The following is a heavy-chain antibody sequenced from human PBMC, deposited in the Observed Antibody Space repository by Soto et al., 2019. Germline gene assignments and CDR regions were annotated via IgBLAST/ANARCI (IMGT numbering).Heavy chain of an antibody. CDR2: IRSKANSYAT. CDR3: TIHRTNCTNGVCYNY. Sequence: GGSLRLSCAASGFTFSGSAMHWVRQASGKGLEWVGRIRSKANSYATAYAASVKGRFTISRDDSKNTAYLQMNSLKTEDTAVYYCTIHRTNCTNGVCYNYWGQGTLVTVSS. J-gene: IGHJ4*02. V-gene: IGHV3-73*01. CDR1: GFTFSGSA. D-gene: IGHD2-8*01.